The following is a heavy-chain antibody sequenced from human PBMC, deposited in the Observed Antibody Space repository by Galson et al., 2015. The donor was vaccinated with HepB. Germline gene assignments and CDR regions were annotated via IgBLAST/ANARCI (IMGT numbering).Heavy chain of an antibody. CDR2: ISSSSSYI. V-gene: IGHV3-21*01. J-gene: IGHJ3*02. D-gene: IGHD3-22*01. CDR3: ARMYYYDSSGAPHDAFDI. Sequence: SLRLSCAASGFTFSSYSMNWVRQAPGKGLEWVSSISSSSSYIYYADSVKGRFTISRDNAKNSLYLQMNSLRAEDTAVYYCARMYYYDSSGAPHDAFDIWGQGTMVTVSS. CDR1: GFTFSSYS.